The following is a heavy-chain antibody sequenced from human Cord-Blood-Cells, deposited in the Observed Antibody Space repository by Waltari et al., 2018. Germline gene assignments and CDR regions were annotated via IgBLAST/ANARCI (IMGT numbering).Heavy chain of an antibody. D-gene: IGHD6-19*01. J-gene: IGHJ6*02. V-gene: IGHV4-59*01. CDR1: GGSICSYY. CDR2: IYYSGST. Sequence: QVQLQESRPGLVKPSETLSLSCTVPGGSICSYYCSWLRQPPAMGLEWIGYIYYSGSTNYNPSLKSRVTISVDTSKNQFSLKLSSVTAADTAVYYCARVRGSSGWYYYYYGMDVWGQGTTVTVSS. CDR3: ARVRGSSGWYYYYYGMDV.